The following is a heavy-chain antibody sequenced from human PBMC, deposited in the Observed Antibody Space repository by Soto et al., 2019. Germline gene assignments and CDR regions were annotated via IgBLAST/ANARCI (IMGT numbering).Heavy chain of an antibody. Sequence: ALVKVSCKASGYNFTSYGISWVRQAPGQGLEWMGWISPHNDRTKYARRFQDRVTMTTETPTSTVYMELGSLRSDDTAVYYCARDLYYSSGRYFDYDAFDIWGQGTVVTVS. CDR3: ARDLYYSSGRYFDYDAFDI. J-gene: IGHJ3*02. D-gene: IGHD6-19*01. CDR1: GYNFTSYG. V-gene: IGHV1-18*01. CDR2: ISPHNDRT.